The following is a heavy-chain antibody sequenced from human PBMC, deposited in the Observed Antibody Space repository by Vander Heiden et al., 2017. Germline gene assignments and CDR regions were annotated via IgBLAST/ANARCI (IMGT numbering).Heavy chain of an antibody. Sequence: EVQLLASGGGLVQPGGSLRLPCTASGFTFSSYAMSWVRQAPGKGLEWVSGFSYSGGSTYYADSVKGRFTISRDNSKSTLYLQMSSLRAEDTVLDYCVKGYGMDVWGQGTTVTVSS. CDR3: VKGYGMDV. J-gene: IGHJ6*02. CDR2: FSYSGGST. V-gene: IGHV3-23*01. CDR1: GFTFSSYA.